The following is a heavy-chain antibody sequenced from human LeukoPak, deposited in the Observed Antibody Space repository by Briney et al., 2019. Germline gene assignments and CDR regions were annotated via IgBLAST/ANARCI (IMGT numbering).Heavy chain of an antibody. CDR2: IYTSGST. D-gene: IGHD1-26*01. J-gene: IGHJ4*02. Sequence: PSETLSLTCTVSGGSISSYYWSWIRQPAGKGLEWIGRIYTSGSTNYNPSLKSRVTMSVDTSKNQFSLKLSSVTAADTAVYYCARVARPPEPELQTCWGQGTLVTVSS. CDR1: GGSISSYY. CDR3: ARVARPPEPELQTC. V-gene: IGHV4-4*07.